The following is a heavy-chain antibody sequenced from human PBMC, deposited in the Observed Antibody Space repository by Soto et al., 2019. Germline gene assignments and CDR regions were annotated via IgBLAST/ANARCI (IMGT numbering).Heavy chain of an antibody. CDR1: GFTCSSYW. V-gene: IGHV3-7*01. D-gene: IGHD3-10*01. J-gene: IGHJ4*02. CDR3: ARDLNYYGSGSSTHFN. Sequence: GGSLRLSCASSGFTCSSYWMILVRQATGKGLEWVANIKQDGSEKYYVDSVKGRFTISRDNAKNSLYLQMNSLRAEDTAVYYCARDLNYYGSGSSTHFNWGQGTLVTVSS. CDR2: IKQDGSEK.